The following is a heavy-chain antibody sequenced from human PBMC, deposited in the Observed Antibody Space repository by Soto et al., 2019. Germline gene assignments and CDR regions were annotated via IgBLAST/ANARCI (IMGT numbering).Heavy chain of an antibody. V-gene: IGHV4-30-2*01. J-gene: IGHJ5*02. CDR1: GGSISSGGYS. D-gene: IGHD3-22*01. CDR3: ARDGYYYDSSGYYYEGWFDP. Sequence: QLQLQESGSGLVKPSQTLSLTCAVSGGSISSGGYSWSWIRQPPGKGLEWIGYIYHSGSTYYNPSVKSRVTTSVDRSKNQFSLKLSSVTAADTAVYYCARDGYYYDSSGYYYEGWFDPWGQGTLVTVSS. CDR2: IYHSGST.